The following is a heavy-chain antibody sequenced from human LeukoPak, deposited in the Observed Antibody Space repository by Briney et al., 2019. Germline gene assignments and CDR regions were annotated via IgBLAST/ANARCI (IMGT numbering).Heavy chain of an antibody. V-gene: IGHV1-69*13. CDR2: IIPIFGTV. CDR3: AGRDYGDRSDAFDI. J-gene: IGHJ3*02. D-gene: IGHD4-17*01. Sequence: ASVKVSCSAAGGTFSTYAISWVRQAPGQGLEWMGGIIPIFGTVNYAQKSQGRVAITAGESTSTAYMELSSLRSEDTAFYYGAGRDYGDRSDAFDIWGQGTMVTVSS. CDR1: GGTFSTYA.